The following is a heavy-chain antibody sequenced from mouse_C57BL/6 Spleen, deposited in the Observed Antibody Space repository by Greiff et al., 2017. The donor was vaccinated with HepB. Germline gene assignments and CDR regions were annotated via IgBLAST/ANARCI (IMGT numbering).Heavy chain of an antibody. CDR3: ARTGAQAILYAMDY. V-gene: IGHV1-42*01. CDR2: INPSTGGT. CDR1: GYSFTGYY. J-gene: IGHJ4*01. D-gene: IGHD3-2*02. Sequence: VQLKESGPELVKPGASVKISCKASGYSFTGYYMNWVKQSPEKSLEWIGEINPSTGGTTYNQKFKAKATLTVDKSSSTAYMQLKSLTSEDSAVYYCARTGAQAILYAMDYWGQGTSVTVSS.